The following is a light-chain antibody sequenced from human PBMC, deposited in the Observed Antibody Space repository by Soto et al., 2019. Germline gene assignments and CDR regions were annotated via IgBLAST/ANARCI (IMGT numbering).Light chain of an antibody. J-gene: IGKJ3*01. CDR1: QSVSVN. V-gene: IGKV3-15*01. CDR3: QQYNDWPFT. CDR2: GVS. Sequence: EIVMTQSPGTLSVSPGERATLSCRASQSVSVNLAWYQQKPGQAPRLLIYGVSTRATGIPARFSGSESGKDFTLTISSLQSEDFAFYYCQQYNDWPFTFGPGTKVDIK.